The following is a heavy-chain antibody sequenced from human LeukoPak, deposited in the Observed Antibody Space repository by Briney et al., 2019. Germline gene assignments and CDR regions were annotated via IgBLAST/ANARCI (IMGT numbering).Heavy chain of an antibody. V-gene: IGHV4-59*08. D-gene: IGHD3-22*01. J-gene: IGHJ4*02. CDR2: IYNSDNS. CDR3: ARHFGVGITMIGY. CDR1: GDSISSYN. Sequence: SETLSLTCTVSGDSISSYNWSWIRQPPGKRLEWIGHIYNSDNSNDNPSLKSRVTMSIDTSKNQFSLMLSSVTATDTAVYYCARHFGVGITMIGYWGQGTLVTVSS.